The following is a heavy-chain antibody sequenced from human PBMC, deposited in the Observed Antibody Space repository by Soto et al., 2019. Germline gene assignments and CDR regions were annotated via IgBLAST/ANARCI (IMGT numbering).Heavy chain of an antibody. D-gene: IGHD2-2*01. J-gene: IGHJ4*02. CDR1: GFTFSSYA. CDR3: ARPNQVLVPAATDY. Sequence: QVQLVESGGGVVQPGRSLRLSCAASGFTFSSYAMHWVRQAPGKGLEWVAVISHDGSNKYYADSVKGRFIISRDNSKNTLYLQMNSLRAEDTAVYYCARPNQVLVPAATDYWGQGTLVTVSS. V-gene: IGHV3-30-3*01. CDR2: ISHDGSNK.